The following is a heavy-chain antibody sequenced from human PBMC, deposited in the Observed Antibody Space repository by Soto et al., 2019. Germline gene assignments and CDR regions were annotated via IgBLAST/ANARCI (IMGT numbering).Heavy chain of an antibody. CDR2: SYYTGST. Sequence: TSETLSLTCSVSGGSISGYYWHWIRQPPGKGLEWIASSYYTGSTRYNLALKSRLTMSVDTSKNEFSLKVTSVTAADTAVYYRARGHPGLDFWGPGALVTVSP. CDR3: ARGHPGLDF. V-gene: IGHV4-59*13. CDR1: GGSISGYY. J-gene: IGHJ4*02.